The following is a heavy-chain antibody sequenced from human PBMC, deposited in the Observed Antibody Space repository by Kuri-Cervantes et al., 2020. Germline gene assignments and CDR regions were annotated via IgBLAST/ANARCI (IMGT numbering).Heavy chain of an antibody. V-gene: IGHV3-30-3*01. CDR1: GFTFSSYA. Sequence: GGSLRLSCAASGFTFSSYAMHWVRQAPGKGLEWVAVISYDGSNKYYADSVKGRFTISRDNSKNTLYLQMNSLRAEDTAVYYCARQGAVAGTRRYRYFDLWGRGTLVTVSS. J-gene: IGHJ2*01. D-gene: IGHD6-19*01. CDR3: ARQGAVAGTRRYRYFDL. CDR2: ISYDGSNK.